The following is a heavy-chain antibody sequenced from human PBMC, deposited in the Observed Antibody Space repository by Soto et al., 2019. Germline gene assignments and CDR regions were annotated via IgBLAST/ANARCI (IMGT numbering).Heavy chain of an antibody. D-gene: IGHD6-13*01. Sequence: PGGSLRLSCAASGFTFSSYAMSWVRQAPGKGLEWVSAISGSGGSTYYADSVKGRFTISRDNSKNTLYLQMNSLRAEDTAGYYCAKEEYSSSWYSDWFDPWGQGTLVTVSS. V-gene: IGHV3-23*01. CDR1: GFTFSSYA. CDR3: AKEEYSSSWYSDWFDP. J-gene: IGHJ5*02. CDR2: ISGSGGST.